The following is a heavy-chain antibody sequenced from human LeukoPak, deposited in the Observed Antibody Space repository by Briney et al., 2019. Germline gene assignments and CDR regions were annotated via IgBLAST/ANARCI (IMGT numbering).Heavy chain of an antibody. CDR1: GGSISSYY. V-gene: IGHV4-4*09. D-gene: IGHD3-16*01. Sequence: SGTLSLTCTVSGGSISSYYWSWIRQPPGKGLEWIGYIYTSGSTNYNPSLKSRVTISVDTSKNQFSLKLSSVTAADTAVYYCARLPVGGYYYMHVWGKGTTVTVSS. J-gene: IGHJ6*03. CDR2: IYTSGST. CDR3: ARLPVGGYYYMHV.